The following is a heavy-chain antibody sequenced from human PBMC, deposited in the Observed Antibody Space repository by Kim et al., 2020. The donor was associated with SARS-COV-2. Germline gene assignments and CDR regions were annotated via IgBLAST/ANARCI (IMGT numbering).Heavy chain of an antibody. J-gene: IGHJ4*02. CDR2: INPSGGST. CDR1: GYTFTSYY. CDR3: ARVSAPRLSYYDILTGYYNSGFDY. Sequence: ASVKVSCKASGYTFTSYYMHWVRQAPGQGLEWMGIINPSGGSTSYAQKFQGRVTMTRDTSTSTVYMELSSLRSEDTAVYYCARVSAPRLSYYDILTGYYNSGFDYWGQGTLVTVSS. V-gene: IGHV1-46*01. D-gene: IGHD3-9*01.